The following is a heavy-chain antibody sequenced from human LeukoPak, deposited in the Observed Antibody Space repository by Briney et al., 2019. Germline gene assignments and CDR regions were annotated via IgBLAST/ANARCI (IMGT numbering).Heavy chain of an antibody. Sequence: GGSLRLSCAASGFTFSSYNMNWVRQAPGKGLEWVSYISSSGVTIYHADSVKGRFTISRDNAKNLVYLQMNSLRAEDTAVYYCARDLSLYSSSSSWGQGALVTVSS. D-gene: IGHD6-6*01. J-gene: IGHJ5*02. V-gene: IGHV3-48*01. CDR2: ISSSGVTI. CDR3: ARDLSLYSSSSS. CDR1: GFTFSSYN.